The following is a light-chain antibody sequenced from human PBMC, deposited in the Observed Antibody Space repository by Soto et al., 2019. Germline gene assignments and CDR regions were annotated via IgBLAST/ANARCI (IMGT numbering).Light chain of an antibody. CDR2: EVN. Sequence: QSALTQPASVSGSPGQSIAISCTGTSGDIGTYNLVSWYQQHPGKAPKLMISEVNKRPSGVSDRFSGSKSGDTASLTISGLRTEDEADYYGCSFAGSGTGVFGTGTKVT. J-gene: IGLJ1*01. CDR3: CSFAGSGTGV. CDR1: SGDIGTYNL. V-gene: IGLV2-23*02.